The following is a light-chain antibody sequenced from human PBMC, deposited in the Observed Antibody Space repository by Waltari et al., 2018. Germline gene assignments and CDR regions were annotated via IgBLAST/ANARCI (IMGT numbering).Light chain of an antibody. CDR3: QSADSSGTYHVV. J-gene: IGLJ2*01. Sequence: SYELTQPPSVSVSPGQTARNTCSGDALPKQYAYWYQQKPGQAPVLVIYKDSERPSGIPERFSGSSSGTTVTLTISGVQAEDEADYYCQSADSSGTYHVVFGGGTKLTVL. CDR1: ALPKQY. V-gene: IGLV3-25*03. CDR2: KDS.